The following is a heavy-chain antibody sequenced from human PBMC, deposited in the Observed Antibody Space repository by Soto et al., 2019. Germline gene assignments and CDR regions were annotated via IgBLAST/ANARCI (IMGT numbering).Heavy chain of an antibody. CDR2: ISYDGSNK. V-gene: IGHV3-30-3*01. Sequence: SLRLSCAASGFTFSSYAMHWVRQAPGKGLEWVAVISYDGSNKYYADSVKGRFTISRDNSKNTLYLQMNSLRAEDTAVYYCARDLNSDTAMVPYYYYGMDVWGQGTTVTVSS. J-gene: IGHJ6*02. CDR3: ARDLNSDTAMVPYYYYGMDV. CDR1: GFTFSSYA. D-gene: IGHD5-18*01.